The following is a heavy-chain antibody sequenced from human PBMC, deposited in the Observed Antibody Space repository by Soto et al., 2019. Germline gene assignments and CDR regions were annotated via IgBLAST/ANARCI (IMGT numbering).Heavy chain of an antibody. CDR1: GGSFSGYY. Sequence: SETLSLTCAVYGGSFSGYYWSWIRQPPGKGLEWIGEINHSGSTNYNPSLKSRVTISVDTSKNQFSLKLSSVTAADTAVYYCARLRDSGDVVVVAATGSDYWGQGTLVTVSS. V-gene: IGHV4-34*01. J-gene: IGHJ4*02. CDR2: INHSGST. CDR3: ARLRDSGDVVVVAATGSDY. D-gene: IGHD2-15*01.